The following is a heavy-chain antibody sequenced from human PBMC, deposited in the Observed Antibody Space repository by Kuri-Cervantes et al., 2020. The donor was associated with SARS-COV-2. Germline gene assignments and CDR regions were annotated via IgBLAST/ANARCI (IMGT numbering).Heavy chain of an antibody. J-gene: IGHJ3*01. CDR1: LYSISSGYY. V-gene: IGHV4-38-2*01. CDR3: SRSRVPAAAAL. D-gene: IGHD2-2*01. CDR2: IFHSGTT. Sequence: SETLSLTCAVSLYSISSGYYWDWIRQSPGKGPEWIGSIFHSGTTYYNPSLRSRVYISPDTSKNQFFLNVASVTAADTAVYYCSRSRVPAAAALWGQGTMVTVSS.